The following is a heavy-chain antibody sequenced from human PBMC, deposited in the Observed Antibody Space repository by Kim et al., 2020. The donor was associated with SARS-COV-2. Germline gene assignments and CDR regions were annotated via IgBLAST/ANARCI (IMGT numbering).Heavy chain of an antibody. CDR2: ISSSSSYI. CDR1: GFTFSSYS. J-gene: IGHJ6*02. D-gene: IGHD3-10*01. V-gene: IGHV3-21*01. Sequence: GGSLRLSCAASGFTFSSYSMNWVRQAPGKGLEWVSSISSSSSYIYYADSVKGRFTISRDNAKNSLYLQMNSLRAEDTAVYYCARGITMVRRGALYGMDVWGQGTTVTVSS. CDR3: ARGITMVRRGALYGMDV.